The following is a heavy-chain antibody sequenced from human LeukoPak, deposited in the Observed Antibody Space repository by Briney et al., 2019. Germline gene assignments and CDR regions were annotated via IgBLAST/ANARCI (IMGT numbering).Heavy chain of an antibody. CDR3: ASFSASRYYFEY. CDR2: IKLDGSEK. D-gene: IGHD2-2*01. V-gene: IGHV3-7*01. Sequence: HPGGSLRLSCAASGFTFSTYWMSWVRQVPGKGLEWVANIKLDGSEKYYVDSAKGRFTVSRDNAKSSLYLQMNSLRAEDTAVYYCASFSASRYYFEYWGQGTLVTVSS. J-gene: IGHJ4*02. CDR1: GFTFSTYW.